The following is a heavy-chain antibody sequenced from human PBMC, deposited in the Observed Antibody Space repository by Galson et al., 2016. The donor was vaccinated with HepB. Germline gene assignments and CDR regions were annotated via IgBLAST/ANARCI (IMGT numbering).Heavy chain of an antibody. CDR3: ARPRRWPQYYYGLDV. V-gene: IGHV3-30-3*01. CDR1: EFTFNNCP. D-gene: IGHD5-24*01. J-gene: IGHJ6*02. CDR2: ISYDGSHK. Sequence: SLRLSCAASEFTFNNCPLHWVRQAPGKGLEWVAVISYDGSHKHYRDSVKGRFTISRDNSKNTLYLQMNSLRREDTAVYYCARPRRWPQYYYGLDVWGQGTTVTVSS.